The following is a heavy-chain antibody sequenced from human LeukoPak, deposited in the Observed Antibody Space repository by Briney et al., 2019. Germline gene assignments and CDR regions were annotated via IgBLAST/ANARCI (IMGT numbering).Heavy chain of an antibody. V-gene: IGHV3-21*04. CDR1: GFPFNRSS. CDR3: AKYAVREIFFGDY. CDR2: ISSTSSYI. Sequence: GGSLRLSCAASGFPFNRSSMNWVRQAPGKGLQWVSSISSTSSYIYYADSVRGRFTISRDNSQNTLYLHMNSLRAEDTAVYYCAKYAVREIFFGDYWGQGTLVAVSS. D-gene: IGHD3-3*01. J-gene: IGHJ4*02.